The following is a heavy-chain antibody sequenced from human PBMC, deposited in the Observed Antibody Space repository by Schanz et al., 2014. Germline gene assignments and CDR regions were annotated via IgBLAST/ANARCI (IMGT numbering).Heavy chain of an antibody. CDR3: ARGMSGYDCPDL. CDR1: GYTFTDYY. D-gene: IGHD5-12*01. Sequence: QVQLVQSGAEVKKLGASVKVSCKASGYTFTDYYMHWVRQAPGQGLEWMGRINPNSGGTNYAQKFQGRVTMTRDTSISTAYMEMSRLISDDTAVYYCARGMSGYDCPDLWGQGTLVTVSS. J-gene: IGHJ5*02. CDR2: INPNSGGT. V-gene: IGHV1-2*06.